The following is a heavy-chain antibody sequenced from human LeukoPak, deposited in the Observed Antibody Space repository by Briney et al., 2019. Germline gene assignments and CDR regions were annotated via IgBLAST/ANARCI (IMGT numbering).Heavy chain of an antibody. J-gene: IGHJ6*02. CDR1: GYTFTSYD. CDR3: ARDRGYSGYDYYYYYGMDV. V-gene: IGHV1-18*01. D-gene: IGHD5-12*01. Sequence: EASVKVSCKASGYTFTSYDFNWVRQAPGQGLEWMGWISAYNGNTNYAQKLQGRVTMTTDTSTSTAYMELRSLRSDDTAVYYCARDRGYSGYDYYYYYGMDVWGQGTTVTVSS. CDR2: ISAYNGNT.